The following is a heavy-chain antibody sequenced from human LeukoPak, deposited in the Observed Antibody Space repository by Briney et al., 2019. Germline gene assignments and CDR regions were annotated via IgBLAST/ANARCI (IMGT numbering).Heavy chain of an antibody. D-gene: IGHD5-24*01. J-gene: IGHJ4*02. Sequence: GASVKVSCKVSGYTLTELSMHWVRQATGQGLEWMGWMNPNSGNTGYAQKFQGRVTMTRNTSISTAYMELSSLRSEDTAVYYCARGAYGWLQLIYFDYWGQGTLVTVSS. CDR2: MNPNSGNT. CDR1: GYTLTELS. CDR3: ARGAYGWLQLIYFDY. V-gene: IGHV1-8*01.